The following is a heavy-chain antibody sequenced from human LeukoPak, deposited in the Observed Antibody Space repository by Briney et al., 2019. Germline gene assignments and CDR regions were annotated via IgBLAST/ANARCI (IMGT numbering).Heavy chain of an antibody. V-gene: IGHV3-23*01. CDR1: GFHFGSYA. CDR3: VKLAGDLIIADTRRHDD. CDR2: ISGIGSGGST. J-gene: IGHJ4*02. Sequence: GGSLRLSCAASGFHFGSYAMSWVRQSPGKGLEWVSAISGIGSGGSTHYAASVKGRVTISRVNSDNILYLQMSSLRAEDTAVYYCVKLAGDLIIADTRRHDDWGQGTLVTVSS. D-gene: IGHD7-27*01.